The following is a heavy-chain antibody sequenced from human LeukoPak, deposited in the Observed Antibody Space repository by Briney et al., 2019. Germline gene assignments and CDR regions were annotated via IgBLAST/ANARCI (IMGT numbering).Heavy chain of an antibody. V-gene: IGHV3-23*03. J-gene: IGHJ6*02. CDR2: IYSGSST. Sequence: PGGSLRLSCAASGFTFSSYSMNWVRQAPGKGLEWVSVIYSGSSTYFAASVKGRFTISRDNSKNTLYLQMNSLRAEDTAVYYCAKDKGWGYSAYDCYGMDVWGQGTTVTVSS. CDR1: GFTFSSYS. D-gene: IGHD1-26*01. CDR3: AKDKGWGYSAYDCYGMDV.